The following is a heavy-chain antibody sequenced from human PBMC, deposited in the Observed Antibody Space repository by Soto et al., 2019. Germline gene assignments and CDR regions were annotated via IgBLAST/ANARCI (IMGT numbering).Heavy chain of an antibody. D-gene: IGHD2-15*01. CDR3: ASGKSQMTQDRMGFYYYMEV. J-gene: IGHJ6*03. CDR2: VIPLLDAS. CDR1: GVTFNNYT. Sequence: QVQLVQSGAEVKKPGSSVKISCTASGVTFNNYTFTWVRRAPGQGLEWMGRVIPLLDASNYADKFQDIVTITADRATSTAYMELSGLKSEDSAIYYCASGKSQMTQDRMGFYYYMEVWGKGTTVTVSS. V-gene: IGHV1-69*08.